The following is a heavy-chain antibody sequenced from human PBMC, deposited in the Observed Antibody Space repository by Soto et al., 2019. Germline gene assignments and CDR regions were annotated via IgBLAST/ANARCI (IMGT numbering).Heavy chain of an antibody. CDR1: GFTFSSYG. D-gene: IGHD1-26*01. CDR2: ISYDGSNK. CDR3: AKDRVVGATNYYYGMDV. Sequence: VGSLRLSCAASGFTFSSYGMHWVRQAPGKGLEWVAVISYDGSNKYYADSVKGRFTISRDNSKNTLYLQMNSLRAEDTAVYYCAKDRVVGATNYYYGMDVWGQGTTVTV. J-gene: IGHJ6*02. V-gene: IGHV3-30*18.